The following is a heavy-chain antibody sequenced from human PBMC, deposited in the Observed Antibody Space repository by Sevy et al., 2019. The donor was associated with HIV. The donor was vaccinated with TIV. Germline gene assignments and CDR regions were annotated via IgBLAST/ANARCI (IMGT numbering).Heavy chain of an antibody. CDR1: GYTFTSYD. CDR2: MNPNSGST. Sequence: ASVKVSCKASGYTFTSYDINWVRQATGQGLEWMGWMNPNSGSTGYAQKFQDRVTMTRNTSINTAYMGLSSLRSEDTAVYYCARVVFASSGWYYWGQGTMVTVSS. V-gene: IGHV1-8*01. CDR3: ARVVFASSGWYY. J-gene: IGHJ4*02. D-gene: IGHD6-19*01.